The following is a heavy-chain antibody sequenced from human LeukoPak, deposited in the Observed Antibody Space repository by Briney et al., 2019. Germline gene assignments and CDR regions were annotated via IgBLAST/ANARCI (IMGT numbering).Heavy chain of an antibody. J-gene: IGHJ5*02. D-gene: IGHD5-18*01. CDR1: GYSISSGYY. Sequence: SETLSLTCTVSGYSISSGYYWGWIRQPPGKGLEWIGSIYHSGSTYYNPSLKSRVTISVDTSKNQFSLKLSSVTAADTAVYYCARDRKGGYSYGYWFDPWGQGTLVTVSS. V-gene: IGHV4-38-2*02. CDR2: IYHSGST. CDR3: ARDRKGGYSYGYWFDP.